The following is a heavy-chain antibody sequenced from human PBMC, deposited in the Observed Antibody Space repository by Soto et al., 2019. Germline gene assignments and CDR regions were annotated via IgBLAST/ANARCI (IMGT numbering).Heavy chain of an antibody. V-gene: IGHV1-46*04. CDR3: ANSLVGATLFDY. D-gene: IGHD1-26*01. Sequence: ASVKVSWKGSGYAFTNFYIHWVLQAPGQGLEWMGMINPGGGSTNYAQKLQGRVTMTRDTSTRTVYMELRTLRSEDTAVYYCANSLVGATLFDYWGQGTLVTVSS. J-gene: IGHJ4*02. CDR1: GYAFTNFY. CDR2: INPGGGST.